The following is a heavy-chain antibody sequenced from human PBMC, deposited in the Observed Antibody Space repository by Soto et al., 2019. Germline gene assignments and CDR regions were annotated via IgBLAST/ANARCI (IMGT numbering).Heavy chain of an antibody. CDR3: ARGGQTVTPPHYYYYMDV. D-gene: IGHD4-4*01. CDR2: IKQDGSEK. J-gene: IGHJ6*03. V-gene: IGHV3-7*01. Sequence: GGSLRLSCAASGFTFSSYWMSWVRQAPGKGLEWVANIKQDGSEKYYVDSVKGRFTISRDNAKNSLYLQMNSLRAEDTAVYYCARGGQTVTPPHYYYYMDVWGKGTTVTVSS. CDR1: GFTFSSYW.